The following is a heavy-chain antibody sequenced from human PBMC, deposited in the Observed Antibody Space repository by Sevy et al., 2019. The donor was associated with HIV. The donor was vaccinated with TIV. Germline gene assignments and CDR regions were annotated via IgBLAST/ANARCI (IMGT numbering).Heavy chain of an antibody. D-gene: IGHD2-15*01. CDR3: AREVVVVVATYYYYYYGMDV. V-gene: IGHV4-4*07. J-gene: IGHJ6*02. CDR1: GGSISSYY. Sequence: SETLSLTCTVSGGSISSYYWSWIRQPAGKGLEWIGRIYTSGSTNYNPSLKSRVTMSVDTSKNQFSLKLSSVTAADTAVYYCAREVVVVVATYYYYYYGMDVWGQGTTVTVSS. CDR2: IYTSGST.